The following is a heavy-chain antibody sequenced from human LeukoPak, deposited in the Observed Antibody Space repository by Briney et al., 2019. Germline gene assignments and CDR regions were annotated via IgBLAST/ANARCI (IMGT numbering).Heavy chain of an antibody. J-gene: IGHJ4*02. D-gene: IGHD3-3*01. Sequence: PGGSLRLSCAASGFIVSHNYMSWVRQAPGKGLEWVSVIYSGGSTYYADSVKGRFTISRDNSKNTLYLQMNSLRAEDTAVYFCARGLGTFWSGSYYFDYWGQGTLVTVSS. V-gene: IGHV3-53*01. CDR2: IYSGGST. CDR1: GFIVSHNY. CDR3: ARGLGTFWSGSYYFDY.